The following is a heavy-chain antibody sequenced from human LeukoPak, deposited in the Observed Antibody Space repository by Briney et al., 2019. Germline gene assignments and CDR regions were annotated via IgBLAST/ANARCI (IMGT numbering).Heavy chain of an antibody. V-gene: IGHV4-34*01. Sequence: PSETLSPTCAVYGGSFSGYYWSWIRQPPGKGLEWIGEINHSGSTNYNPSLKSRVTISVDTSKNQFSLKLSSVTAADTAVYYCARGSLKRYSGSYYLDYWGQGTLVTVSS. J-gene: IGHJ4*02. D-gene: IGHD1-26*01. CDR3: ARGSLKRYSGSYYLDY. CDR2: INHSGST. CDR1: GGSFSGYY.